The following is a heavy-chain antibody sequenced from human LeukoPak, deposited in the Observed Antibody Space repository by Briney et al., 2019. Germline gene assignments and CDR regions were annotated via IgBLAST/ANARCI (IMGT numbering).Heavy chain of an antibody. CDR1: GGSISSSNW. V-gene: IGHV4-4*02. CDR3: ARDKPNPGIAAAGTKVFDY. CDR2: IYHSGST. J-gene: IGHJ4*02. D-gene: IGHD6-13*01. Sequence: PSETLSLTCTVSGGSISSSNWWSWVRQPPGKGLEWIGEIYHSGSTNYNPSLKSRVTISVDKSKNQFSLKLSSVTAADTAVYYCARDKPNPGIAAAGTKVFDYWGQGTLVTVSS.